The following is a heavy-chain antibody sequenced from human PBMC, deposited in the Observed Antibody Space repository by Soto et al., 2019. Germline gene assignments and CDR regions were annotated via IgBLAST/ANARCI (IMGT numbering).Heavy chain of an antibody. V-gene: IGHV4-59*08. CDR1: GGSISSYY. CDR2: IYYSGST. J-gene: IGHJ4*02. D-gene: IGHD4-17*01. Sequence: PSETLSLTCTVSGGSISSYYWSWIRQPPGKGLEWIGCIYYSGSTNYNPSLKSRVTISVDTSNKQFSLKLSSVTAADTAVYYCATYGDYVGFDYWGQGTLVTVSS. CDR3: ATYGDYVGFDY.